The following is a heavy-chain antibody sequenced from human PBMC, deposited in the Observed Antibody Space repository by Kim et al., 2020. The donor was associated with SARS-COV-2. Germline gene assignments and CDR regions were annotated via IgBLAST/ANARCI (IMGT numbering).Heavy chain of an antibody. J-gene: IGHJ1*01. V-gene: IGHV3-53*01. Sequence: GGSLRLSCAASGFIVSSTYMSWVRQAPVKGLYFVSILSLFFTTFYSASVKGRFTISRDNSKNPLYLHMNSLRAEDTAVYYGARWDQYYYQHWGQGTLVTVAS. CDR3: ARWDQYYYQH. CDR2: LSLFFTT. D-gene: IGHD3-10*01. CDR1: GFIVSSTY.